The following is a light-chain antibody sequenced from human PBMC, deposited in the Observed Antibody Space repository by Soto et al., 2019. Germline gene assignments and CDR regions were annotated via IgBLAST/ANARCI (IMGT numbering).Light chain of an antibody. J-gene: IGKJ1*01. CDR2: GVF. CDR1: QGISTW. CDR3: QQVTTFPRT. Sequence: DIQMTQYPSSVAAAVGDRVTITCRASQGISTWLAWYQHKPGTAPKLLIFGVFSLQRGVPSRFAGSGSGTDFTLTIKSLQPEDVATYYCQQVTTFPRTFGQGTKVEIK. V-gene: IGKV1-12*01.